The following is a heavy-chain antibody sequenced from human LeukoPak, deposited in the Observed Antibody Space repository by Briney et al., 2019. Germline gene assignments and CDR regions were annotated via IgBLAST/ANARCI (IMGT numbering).Heavy chain of an antibody. V-gene: IGHV3-74*01. CDR1: GFTFSSYW. Sequence: PGGSLRLSCAASGFTFSSYWMHWVRQAPGKGLVWVSRINTDGSSTSYADSVKGRFTISRDNAKNTLYLQMNSLRAEDTAVYYCARGLDYYYYYMDVWGKGTTVTVSS. CDR3: ARGLDYYYYYMDV. J-gene: IGHJ6*03. CDR2: INTDGSST.